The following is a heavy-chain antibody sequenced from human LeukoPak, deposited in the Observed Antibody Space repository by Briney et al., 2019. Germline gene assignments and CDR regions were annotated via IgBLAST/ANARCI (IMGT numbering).Heavy chain of an antibody. CDR1: GYTFTSYY. CDR2: INPNSGGT. CDR3: ARVRSWTGAIDY. Sequence: GASVKVSCKASGYTFTSYYMHWVRQAPGQGLEWMGRINPNSGGTNYAQKFQGRVTMTRDTSISTAYMELSRLRSDDTAVYYCARVRSWTGAIDYWGQGTLVTVSS. J-gene: IGHJ4*02. V-gene: IGHV1-2*06. D-gene: IGHD3/OR15-3a*01.